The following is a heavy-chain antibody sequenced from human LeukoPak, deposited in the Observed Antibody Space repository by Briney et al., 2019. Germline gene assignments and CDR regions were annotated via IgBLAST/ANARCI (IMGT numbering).Heavy chain of an antibody. CDR1: GFTFSSYS. D-gene: IGHD1-26*01. CDR3: ARDSYVGAPDY. V-gene: IGHV3-21*01. Sequence: GGSLRLSCAASGFTFSSYSMNWVRQAPGKGPEWVSSISGSSSYIYYADSVKGRFTISRDNAKNSLYLQMNSLRAEDTAVYYCARDSYVGAPDYWGQGTLVTVSS. CDR2: ISGSSSYI. J-gene: IGHJ4*02.